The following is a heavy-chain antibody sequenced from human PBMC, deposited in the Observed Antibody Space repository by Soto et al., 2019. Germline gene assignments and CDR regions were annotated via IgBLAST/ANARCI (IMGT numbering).Heavy chain of an antibody. J-gene: IGHJ2*01. D-gene: IGHD1-26*01. CDR1: GYTFKDYD. CDR2: MNPNSGNT. CDR3: ELRMTWSLCCGDL. Sequence: QVQLLQAGAEVKKPGTSVRVSCRASGYTFKDYDINWVRRAPGQGLEWMGWMNPNSGNTAYARKFHAGITMTRSVSARTAFRELSSLTPEDTAVYYCELRMTWSLCCGDLWGSGTQVTVSS. V-gene: IGHV1-8*01.